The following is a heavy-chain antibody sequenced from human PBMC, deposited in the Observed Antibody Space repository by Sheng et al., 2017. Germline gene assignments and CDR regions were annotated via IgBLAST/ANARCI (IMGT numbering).Heavy chain of an antibody. CDR1: GGTFSSYT. V-gene: IGHV1-69*08. CDR3: ARDPTLENGGTFDY. Sequence: QVQLVQSGAEVKKPGSSVKVSCKASGGTFSSYTISWVRQAPGQGLEWMGRIIPILGIANYAQKFQGRVTITADKSTSTAYMELSSLRSEDTAVYYCARDPTLENGGTFDYWGQGTLVTVSS. CDR2: IIPILGIA. D-gene: IGHD1-7*01. J-gene: IGHJ4*02.